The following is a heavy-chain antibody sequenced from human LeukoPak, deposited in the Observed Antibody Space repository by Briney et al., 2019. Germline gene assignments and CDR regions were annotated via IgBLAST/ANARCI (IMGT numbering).Heavy chain of an antibody. CDR1: GFTFSSYA. CDR3: AKDPVGYDSSGYYYLVDY. V-gene: IGHV3-23*01. Sequence: GGSLRLSCAASGFTFSSYAMSWVRQAPGKGLEWVSAISGRGGSTYYADSVKGRFTISRDNSKNTLYLQMNSLRAEDTAVYYCAKDPVGYDSSGYYYLVDYWGQGTLVTVSS. CDR2: ISGRGGST. D-gene: IGHD3-22*01. J-gene: IGHJ4*02.